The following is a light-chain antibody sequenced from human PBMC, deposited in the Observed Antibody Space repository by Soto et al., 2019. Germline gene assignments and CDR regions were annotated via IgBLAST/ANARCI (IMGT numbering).Light chain of an antibody. V-gene: IGLV2-14*01. CDR1: SSDVGAYNY. CDR2: DVS. J-gene: IGLJ2*01. CDR3: SSYTSSSTPV. Sequence: QSALTQPASVSGSPGQSITLSCTGTSSDVGAYNYVSWYQQHPGKAPKLMIYDVSNRPSGVSNRFSGSKSGNTASLTISGLQAEDEADYYCSSYTSSSTPVFGGGTQLTVL.